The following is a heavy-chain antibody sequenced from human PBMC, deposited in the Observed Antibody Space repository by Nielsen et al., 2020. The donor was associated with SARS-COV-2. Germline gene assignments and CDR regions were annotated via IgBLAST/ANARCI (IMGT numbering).Heavy chain of an antibody. CDR3: DSDSNSYNYYYYYGMN. CDR1: GFTFSSYG. V-gene: IGHV3-30*03. Sequence: GESLKISCAASGFTFSSYGMHWVRQAPGKGLEWVAVISYDGSNKYYADSVKGRFTISRDNSKNTLYLQMNSLRAEDTAVYYCDSDSNSYNYYYYYGMN. J-gene: IGHJ6*01. D-gene: IGHD3-22*01. CDR2: ISYDGSNK.